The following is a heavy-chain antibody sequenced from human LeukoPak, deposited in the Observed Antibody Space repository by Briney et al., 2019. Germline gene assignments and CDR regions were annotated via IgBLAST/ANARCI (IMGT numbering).Heavy chain of an antibody. Sequence: PGGSLRLSCAASGFTVSSNYMSWVRQAPGKGLEWVPVIYSGGSTYYADSVKGRFTISRDNSKNTLSLQMNSLRAEDTAVYYCAKVNWCSASCADAWGQGTLVTVSS. CDR2: IYSGGST. V-gene: IGHV3-66*01. CDR1: GFTVSSNY. CDR3: AKVNWCSASCADA. D-gene: IGHD2-2*01. J-gene: IGHJ4*02.